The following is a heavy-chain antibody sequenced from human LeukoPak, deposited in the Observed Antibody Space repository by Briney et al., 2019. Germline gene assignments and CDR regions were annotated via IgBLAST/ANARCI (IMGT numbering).Heavy chain of an antibody. J-gene: IGHJ6*02. D-gene: IGHD3-3*01. CDR1: GFTFSSYS. CDR2: ISSSSSTI. CDR3: ARGAYYDFWSGYYYYYYGMDV. V-gene: IGHV3-48*01. Sequence: GGSLRLSCAASGFTFSSYSMNWVRQAPGKGREWVSYISSSSSTIYYADSVKGRFTISRDNAKNSLYLQMNSLRAEDTAVYYCARGAYYDFWSGYYYYYYGMDVWGQGTTVTVSS.